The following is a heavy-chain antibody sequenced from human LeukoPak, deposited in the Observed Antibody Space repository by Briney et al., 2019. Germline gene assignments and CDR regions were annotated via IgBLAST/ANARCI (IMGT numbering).Heavy chain of an antibody. CDR2: IYPRDGST. Sequence: ASVKVSCKASGYSFTSNYIRWVRQAPGQGLEWMGMIYPRDGSTSYAQKFQGRVTVTRDTSTSTVHIELSSLRSEDTAVYYCARDQEAFDYWGQGTLVTVSS. V-gene: IGHV1-46*01. J-gene: IGHJ4*02. CDR3: ARDQEAFDY. CDR1: GYSFTSNY.